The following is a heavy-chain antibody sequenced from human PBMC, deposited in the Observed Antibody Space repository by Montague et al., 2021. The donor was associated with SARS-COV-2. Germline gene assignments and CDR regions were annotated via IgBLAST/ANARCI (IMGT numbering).Heavy chain of an antibody. J-gene: IGHJ6*02. V-gene: IGHV4-61*01. CDR1: GGSVRSGLYY. D-gene: IGHD2-15*01. CDR3: ARARLDCSETSCYSNGLDA. Sequence: SETLSLTCTVSGGSVRSGLYYWTWIRQHPGKGLEWIGYVYYSGTANHNPSLKSRATLTVDTSKNQFSLKLSSVTAADTAVYYCARARLDCSETSCYSNGLDAWGQGTPVTVSS. CDR2: VYYSGTA.